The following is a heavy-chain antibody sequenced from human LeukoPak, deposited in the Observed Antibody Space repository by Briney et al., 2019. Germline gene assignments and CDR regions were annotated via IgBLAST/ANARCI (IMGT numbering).Heavy chain of an antibody. D-gene: IGHD6-13*01. V-gene: IGHV4-39*07. J-gene: IGHJ4*02. CDR1: GGSITSSDYW. Sequence: SETLSLTCTVSGGSITSSDYWWAWIRLPPGRGLEWIGSIYYSGSTYYNPPLKSRATISVDTSKNQFSLKLSSVTAADAAVYFCGRRGSSWYYFEDWGQGTLVTVSS. CDR2: IYYSGST. CDR3: GRRGSSWYYFED.